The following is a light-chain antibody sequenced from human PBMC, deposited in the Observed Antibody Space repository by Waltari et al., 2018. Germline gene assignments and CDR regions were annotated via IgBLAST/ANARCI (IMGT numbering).Light chain of an antibody. CDR3: QQHDNLPLA. V-gene: IGKV1-33*01. Sequence: EIQMTQSPSSLSTSVGDRLTITCQTSQDISNYLNWYHQKPGKAPKLLIYAASNLETGVPSRFSGSGSGTTFTLTISSLQPEDIATYYCQQHDNLPLAFGGGTKVEIK. CDR2: AAS. J-gene: IGKJ4*01. CDR1: QDISNY.